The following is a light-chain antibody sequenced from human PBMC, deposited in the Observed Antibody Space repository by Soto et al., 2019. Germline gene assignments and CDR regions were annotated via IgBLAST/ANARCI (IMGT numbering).Light chain of an antibody. V-gene: IGLV2-8*01. CDR1: SSDVGGYNY. CDR2: EVS. J-gene: IGLJ2*01. CDR3: SSYAGSNNVV. Sequence: QSALTQPPSASGSPRQSVTISCTGTSSDVGGYNYVSWYQQHPGKAPKLTIYEVSKRPSGVPDRFSGSKSGNTASLTVSGLQAEDEADYYCSSYAGSNNVVFGGGTKLTVL.